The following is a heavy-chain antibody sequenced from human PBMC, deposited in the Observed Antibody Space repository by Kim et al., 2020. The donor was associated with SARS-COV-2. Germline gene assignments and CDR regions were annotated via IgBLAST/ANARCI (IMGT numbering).Heavy chain of an antibody. V-gene: IGHV1-18*01. D-gene: IGHD6-13*01. CDR2: ISAYNGNT. J-gene: IGHJ4*02. CDR1: GYTFTSYG. CDR3: ATHAGTRLKDYFDY. Sequence: ASVKVSCKASGYTFTSYGISWVRQAPGQGLEWMGWISAYNGNTNYAQKLQARVTMTTDTSTSTAYMELRSLRSDDTAVYYCATHAGTRLKDYFDYWGQGTLVTVSS.